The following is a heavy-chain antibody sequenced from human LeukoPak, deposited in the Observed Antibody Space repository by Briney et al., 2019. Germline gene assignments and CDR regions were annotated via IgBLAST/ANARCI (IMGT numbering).Heavy chain of an antibody. CDR3: ARETSLAGFASGLGFNY. J-gene: IGHJ4*02. CDR1: GASISGWY. CDR2: VYGSGYT. Sequence: ASETLSLTCTVSGASISGWYWSWIRQPPGKGLEWIGYVYGSGYTNYNPSLKSRVTMSIDTSKNHFSLKLTSVTAADTTTYYCARETSLAGFASGLGFNYWGQGILVTVSS. V-gene: IGHV4-59*01. D-gene: IGHD6-19*01.